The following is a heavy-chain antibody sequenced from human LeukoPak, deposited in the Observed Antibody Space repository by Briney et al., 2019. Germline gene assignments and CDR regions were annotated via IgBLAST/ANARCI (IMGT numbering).Heavy chain of an antibody. CDR1: GASISSYH. CDR3: ARGGGESLYFDY. CDR2: FYYSGNT. V-gene: IGHV4-59*12. J-gene: IGHJ4*02. D-gene: IGHD3-16*01. Sequence: TSETLSLTCTVSGASISSYHWSWIRQPPGKGLEWIGSFYYSGNTNYNPSLKSRVTISVDRSKNQFSLKLSSVTAADTAVYYCARGGGESLYFDYWGQGTLVTVSS.